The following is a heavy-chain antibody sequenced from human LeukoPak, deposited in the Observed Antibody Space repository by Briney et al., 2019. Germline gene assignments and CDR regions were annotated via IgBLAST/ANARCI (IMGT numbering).Heavy chain of an antibody. V-gene: IGHV4-34*01. CDR3: ARGRHSSGRYGRHNWFDP. J-gene: IGHJ5*02. D-gene: IGHD6-19*01. CDR2: INHSGST. CDR1: GGSFSGYY. Sequence: SETLSLTCAVYGGSFSGYYWSWIRQPPGKGLEWIGEINHSGSTNYNPSLKSRVTISVDTSKNQFSLKLSSVTAADTAVYYCARGRHSSGRYGRHNWFDPWGQGTLVTVSS.